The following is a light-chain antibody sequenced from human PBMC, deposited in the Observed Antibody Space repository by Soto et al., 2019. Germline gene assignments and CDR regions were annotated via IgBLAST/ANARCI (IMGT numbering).Light chain of an antibody. V-gene: IGKV1-5*03. CDR2: KAS. CDR3: QQYYSYSAT. Sequence: DIQMTQSPSSLSASVGDRVTITCRASQSISSWLAWYQQKPGKAPKLLIYKASNLESGVPSRFSGSGSVTEFTLTITSLQPDDFAIYYCQQYYSYSATFGQGTKVEIK. J-gene: IGKJ1*01. CDR1: QSISSW.